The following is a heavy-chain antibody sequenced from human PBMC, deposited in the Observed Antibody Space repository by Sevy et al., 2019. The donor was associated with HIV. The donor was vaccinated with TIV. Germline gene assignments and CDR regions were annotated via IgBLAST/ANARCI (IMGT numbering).Heavy chain of an antibody. CDR3: ARDLYDSSDYYYDYYYMDV. D-gene: IGHD3-22*01. V-gene: IGHV3-7*01. Sequence: EGSLRLSCAASGFTFSSYWMSWVHQAPGKELEWVANIEQDGSEKYYVDSVKGRFTISRDNAKNSLYLQMNSLRAEDPAAYYCARDLYDSSDYYYDYYYMDVWGKGTTVTVSS. CDR2: IEQDGSEK. CDR1: GFTFSSYW. J-gene: IGHJ6*03.